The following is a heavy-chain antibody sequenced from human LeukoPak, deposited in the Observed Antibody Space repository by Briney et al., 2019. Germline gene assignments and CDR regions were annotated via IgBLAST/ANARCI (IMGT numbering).Heavy chain of an antibody. CDR1: GFTFSSYA. V-gene: IGHV3-23*01. CDR2: ISGSGDST. J-gene: IGHJ4*02. Sequence: GGSLRLSCAASGFTFSSYAMSWVRQAPGKGLEWVSAISGSGDSTYYADSVKGRFTISRDNSRNTLYLQMNSLRAEDTAVYYCAKVLLWFGEYDNWGQGTLVTVSS. CDR3: AKVLLWFGEYDN. D-gene: IGHD3-10*01.